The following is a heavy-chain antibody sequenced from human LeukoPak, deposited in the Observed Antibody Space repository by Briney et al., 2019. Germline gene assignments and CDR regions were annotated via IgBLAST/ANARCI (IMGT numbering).Heavy chain of an antibody. Sequence: SETLSLTCAVYGGSFSGYYWSWIRQPPGKGLEWIGEINHSGSTNYNPSLKSRVTISVDTSKNQFSLELSSVTAADTAVYYCAINVLRFLEWPDYWGQGTLVTVSS. J-gene: IGHJ4*02. CDR2: INHSGST. V-gene: IGHV4-34*01. D-gene: IGHD3-3*01. CDR3: AINVLRFLEWPDY. CDR1: GGSFSGYY.